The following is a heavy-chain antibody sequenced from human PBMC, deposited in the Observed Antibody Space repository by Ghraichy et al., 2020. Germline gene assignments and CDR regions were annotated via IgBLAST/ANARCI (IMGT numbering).Heavy chain of an antibody. CDR2: ISHSGIT. J-gene: IGHJ4*02. CDR1: GGSFSDYY. V-gene: IGHV4-34*01. D-gene: IGHD3-3*01. CDR3: ATLPARRYDFWSGYESPGV. Sequence: SETLSLTCAVSGGSFSDYYWSWIRQPPGKGLEWIGEISHSGITIYNPSLKSRVTISVDTSKNQFSLKLSSVTAADTAVYYCATLPARRYDFWSGYESPGVWGQGTLVTVSS.